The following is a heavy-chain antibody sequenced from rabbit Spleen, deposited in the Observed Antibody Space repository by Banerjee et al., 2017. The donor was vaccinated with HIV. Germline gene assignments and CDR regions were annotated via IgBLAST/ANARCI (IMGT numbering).Heavy chain of an antibody. Sequence: QEQLVEYGGDLVQPEGSLTLTCKASGFSFSTKAVMCWVRQAPGKGLEWIACINTATGKAVYASWAKGRFTISKTSSTTVTLQMTSLTAADTATYFCARIPTGTTWHFGLWGPGTLVTVS. CDR1: GFSFSTKAV. D-gene: IGHD7-1*01. CDR3: ARIPTGTTWHFGL. CDR2: INTATGKA. V-gene: IGHV1S45*01. J-gene: IGHJ4*01.